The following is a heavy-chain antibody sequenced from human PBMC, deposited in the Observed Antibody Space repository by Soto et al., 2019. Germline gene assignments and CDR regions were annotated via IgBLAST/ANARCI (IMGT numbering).Heavy chain of an antibody. CDR1: CVSISSYNW. CDR2: THNSRST. Sequence: PAETLSLSCAVSCVSISSYNWYRWVRHPRKKGLEGFGETHNSRSTYYNQSLKGRVTISVDKSKNQFSLKLSAVTAADTAVYYCVTNGDANFEQWGQGIL. V-gene: IGHV4-4*02. CDR3: VTNGDANFEQ. J-gene: IGHJ4*01. D-gene: IGHD2-8*01.